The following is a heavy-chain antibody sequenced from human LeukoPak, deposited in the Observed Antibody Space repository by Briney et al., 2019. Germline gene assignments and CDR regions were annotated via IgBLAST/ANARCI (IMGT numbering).Heavy chain of an antibody. J-gene: IGHJ4*02. V-gene: IGHV3-13*01. D-gene: IGHD7-27*01. Sequence: GGSLRLSCAASGFTFSSYDMHWVRQATGKGLEWVSAIGTAGDTYYPGSVKGRFTISRENAKNSLYLQMNSLRAGDTAVYYCARVRRDNWGFPYFDYWGQGTLVTVSS. CDR1: GFTFSSYD. CDR3: ARVRRDNWGFPYFDY. CDR2: IGTAGDT.